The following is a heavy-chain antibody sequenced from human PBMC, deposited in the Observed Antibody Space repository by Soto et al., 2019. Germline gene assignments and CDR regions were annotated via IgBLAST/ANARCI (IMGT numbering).Heavy chain of an antibody. CDR1: GYTFTGYY. CDR3: ARSYFSVLDFDY. V-gene: IGHV1-2*02. CDR2: INPNSGGT. Sequence: ASVKVSCKASGYTFTGYYMHWVRQAPGQGLEWVGWINPNSGGTIYAQKFQGRVTMTRDTSISTAYMELSRLRSDDTAVYYCARSYFSVLDFDYWGQGTLVTVSS. J-gene: IGHJ4*02. D-gene: IGHD3-10*01.